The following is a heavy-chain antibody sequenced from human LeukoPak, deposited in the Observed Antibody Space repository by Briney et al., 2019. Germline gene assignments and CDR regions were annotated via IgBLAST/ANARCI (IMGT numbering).Heavy chain of an antibody. CDR3: ATYRQVLLPFES. J-gene: IGHJ4*02. CDR2: IFPSGSEI. D-gene: IGHD2-8*02. V-gene: IGHV3-23*01. CDR1: GFTFSTFA. Sequence: GGSLRLSCVASGFTFSTFAMIWVRQPPGKGLEWVSSIFPSGSEIHYADSVRGRFTISRDNSKSTLSLQMNSLRVEDTAIYYCATYRQVLLPFESWGQGTLVTVSS.